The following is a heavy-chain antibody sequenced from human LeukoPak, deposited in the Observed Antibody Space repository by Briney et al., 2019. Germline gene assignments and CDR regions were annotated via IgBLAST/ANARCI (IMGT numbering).Heavy chain of an antibody. CDR3: ARLSGTYSRGGDH. J-gene: IGHJ4*02. CDR2: ISGSGCAI. CDR1: GFTFSDFH. Sequence: GGSLRLSCTASGFTFSDFHMSWICQAPGKGLDRVSHISGSGCAIRHPGSVKGRFTSSRDNAKNSLYLQMNSLRVEDSAVYYCARLSGTYSRGGDHWGQGTLVTVSS. V-gene: IGHV3-11*01. D-gene: IGHD1-26*01.